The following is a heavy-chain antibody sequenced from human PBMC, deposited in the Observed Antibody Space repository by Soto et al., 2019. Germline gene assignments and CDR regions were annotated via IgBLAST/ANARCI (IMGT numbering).Heavy chain of an antibody. D-gene: IGHD2-15*01. CDR3: VREAVHRFDH. V-gene: IGHV3-7*01. Sequence: EVQLVESGGGLVQPGGSLRLSCEASGFMFSAYWMSWVRQDPRKGLEWVATIRGGASDKFYVDSVKGRFTISRDDANNSLYLQMNSLRDEDTAVYYCVREAVHRFDHWGQGTLVTVSS. CDR2: IRGGASDK. J-gene: IGHJ4*02. CDR1: GFMFSAYW.